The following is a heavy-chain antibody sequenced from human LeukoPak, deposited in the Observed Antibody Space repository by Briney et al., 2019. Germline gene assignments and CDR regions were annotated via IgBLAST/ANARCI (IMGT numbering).Heavy chain of an antibody. CDR3: ARAHVVGGLIRNYYYGMDV. Sequence: GGSLRLSCAASGFTFSSYSMNWVRQAPGKGLEWVSSISSSSSYIYYADSVKGRFTISRDNAKNSLYLQMNSLRAEDTAVYYCARAHVVGGLIRNYYYGMDVWGQGTTVTVSS. D-gene: IGHD3-10*01. CDR1: GFTFSSYS. V-gene: IGHV3-21*01. J-gene: IGHJ6*02. CDR2: ISSSSSYI.